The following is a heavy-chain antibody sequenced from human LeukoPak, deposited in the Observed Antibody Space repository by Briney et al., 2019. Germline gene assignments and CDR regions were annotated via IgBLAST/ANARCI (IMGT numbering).Heavy chain of an antibody. CDR3: ARGGSGVLGDY. V-gene: IGHV1-3*01. Sequence: ASVKVSCKASGYTFTSYGISWVRQAPGQGLEWMGWINAGNGNTKYSQKFQGRVTITRDTSASTAYMELSSLRSEDTAVYYCARGGSGVLGDYWGQGTLVTVSS. CDR2: INAGNGNT. J-gene: IGHJ4*02. D-gene: IGHD2-8*02. CDR1: GYTFTSYG.